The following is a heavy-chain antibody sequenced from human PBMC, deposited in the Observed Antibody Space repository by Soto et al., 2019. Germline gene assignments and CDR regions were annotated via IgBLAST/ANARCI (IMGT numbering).Heavy chain of an antibody. Sequence: ASVKVSCKASGYTFTSYYMHWVRQAPGQGLEWMGIINPSGGSTSYAQKFQGRVTMTRDTSTSTVYMELSSLRSEDTAVYYCAREASRDGYIDPDAFDIWGQGTMVTVSS. CDR3: AREASRDGYIDPDAFDI. CDR1: GYTFTSYY. J-gene: IGHJ3*02. CDR2: INPSGGST. V-gene: IGHV1-46*01. D-gene: IGHD5-12*01.